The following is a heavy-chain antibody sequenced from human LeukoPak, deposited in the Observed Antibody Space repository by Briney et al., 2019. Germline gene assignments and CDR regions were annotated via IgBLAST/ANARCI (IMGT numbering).Heavy chain of an antibody. J-gene: IGHJ3*02. Sequence: ASVKVSCKASGFTFTSSAVQWVRQARGQRLEWIGWIVVGSGNTNYAQKFQERVTISRDMSTSTAYMELSSLRSEDTAVYYCAAAIVGAIGAFDIWGQGTMVTVSS. D-gene: IGHD1-26*01. CDR3: AAAIVGAIGAFDI. CDR1: GFTFTSSA. CDR2: IVVGSGNT. V-gene: IGHV1-58*01.